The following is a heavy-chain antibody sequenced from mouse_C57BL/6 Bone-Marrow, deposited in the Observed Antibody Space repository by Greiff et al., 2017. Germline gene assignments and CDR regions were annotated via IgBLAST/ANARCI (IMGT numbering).Heavy chain of an antibody. CDR1: GFTFSDYG. J-gene: IGHJ2*01. CDR3: ARRGTLGYFDY. V-gene: IGHV5-15*01. Sequence: EVQLVESGGGLVQPGGSLKLSCAASGFTFSDYGMAWVRQAPRKGPEWVAFISHLAYSIYYADTVTGRFTLSRENAKNTLYLEMSSLRSEDTAMYYCARRGTLGYFDYWGQGTTLTVSS. D-gene: IGHD5-1*01. CDR2: ISHLAYSI.